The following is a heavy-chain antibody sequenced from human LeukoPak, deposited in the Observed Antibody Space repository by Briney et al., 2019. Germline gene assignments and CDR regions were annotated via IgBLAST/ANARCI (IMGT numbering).Heavy chain of an antibody. CDR1: GFTFSSYS. D-gene: IGHD2-2*02. J-gene: IGHJ4*02. CDR2: ISGSGGST. V-gene: IGHV3-23*01. Sequence: GGPLRLTCAACGFTFSSYSISWFRQAPGKRLKGVSAISGSGGSTYYADSVQGVFTISRENSKNTLYLQMNSLRAKDTAVYYCAKVGVGYCSSTSCYTYYFDYWGQGTLVTVSS. CDR3: AKVGVGYCSSTSCYTYYFDY.